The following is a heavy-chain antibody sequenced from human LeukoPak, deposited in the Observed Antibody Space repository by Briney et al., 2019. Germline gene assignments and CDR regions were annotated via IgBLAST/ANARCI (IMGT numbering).Heavy chain of an antibody. CDR1: GFTVSSSY. CDR3: ARDSGSTSWRMDY. Sequence: GGSLRLSCAASGFTVSSSYMGWVRQAPGQGLEWVSVIYSGGTTYYADSVKGRFTISRDNSKNTLYLQMNSLRAEDTAVYYCARDSGSTSWRMDYWGQGTLVTVSS. V-gene: IGHV3-53*01. J-gene: IGHJ4*02. D-gene: IGHD2-2*01. CDR2: IYSGGTT.